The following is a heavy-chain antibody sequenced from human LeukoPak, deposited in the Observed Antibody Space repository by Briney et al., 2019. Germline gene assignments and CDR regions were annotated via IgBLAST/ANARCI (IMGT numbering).Heavy chain of an antibody. V-gene: IGHV1-8*01. CDR1: GYTFTSYD. Sequence: ASVTVSCKASGYTFTSYDINWVRQATGQGLEWMGWMNPNSGNTGYAQKFQGRVTMTRNTSISTAYMELSSLRSEDTAVYYCARAYQPNLSNYYYYYMDVWGKGTTVTVSS. CDR2: MNPNSGNT. D-gene: IGHD2-2*01. CDR3: ARAYQPNLSNYYYYYMDV. J-gene: IGHJ6*03.